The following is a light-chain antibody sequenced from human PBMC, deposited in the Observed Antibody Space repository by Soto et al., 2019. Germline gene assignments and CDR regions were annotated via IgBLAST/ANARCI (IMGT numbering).Light chain of an antibody. Sequence: DIQMTQSPSSLSAAVGDRVTITCRASQGISNYLASYQQKPGKVPKLLIYAASTFQSGVPSRFSGGGSGTDFTLPISSLQPEDVATYYCQHYKSASFTFGPGTRVDFK. CDR2: AAS. CDR3: QHYKSASFT. J-gene: IGKJ3*01. V-gene: IGKV1-27*01. CDR1: QGISNY.